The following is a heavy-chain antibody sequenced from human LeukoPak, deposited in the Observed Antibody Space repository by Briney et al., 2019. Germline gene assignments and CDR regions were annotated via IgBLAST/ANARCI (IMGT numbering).Heavy chain of an antibody. D-gene: IGHD6-13*01. CDR3: AAVLESSSWYYFDY. CDR2: FDPEDGER. Sequence: ASVKVSCKVFGYPLSELSMHWVRQVPGRGLEWMGGFDPEDGERMYAQKFQGRVTMTEDTSTDTAYMELSSLRSEDTAVYYCAAVLESSSWYYFDYWGQGTLVTVSS. J-gene: IGHJ4*02. CDR1: GYPLSELS. V-gene: IGHV1-24*01.